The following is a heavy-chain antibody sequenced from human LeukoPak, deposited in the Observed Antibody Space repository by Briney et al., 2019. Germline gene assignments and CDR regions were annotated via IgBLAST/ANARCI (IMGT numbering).Heavy chain of an antibody. D-gene: IGHD6-6*01. CDR1: GFTFSTYY. V-gene: IGHV3-21*01. CDR2: ITGSSSYI. CDR3: ASGFSSSPYFDY. Sequence: GGSLRLSCAASGFTFSTYYMNWVRQAPGKGLEWVSFITGSSSYIYYTDSVKGRFTISRDNAKNSLFLQMNSLRDEVTAVYYCASGFSSSPYFDYWGQGTLVTVSS. J-gene: IGHJ4*02.